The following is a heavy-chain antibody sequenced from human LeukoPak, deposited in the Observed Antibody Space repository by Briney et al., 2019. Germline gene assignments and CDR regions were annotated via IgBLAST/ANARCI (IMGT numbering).Heavy chain of an antibody. D-gene: IGHD6-19*01. V-gene: IGHV3-11*04. CDR2: ISSSGSTI. J-gene: IGHJ6*03. CDR3: ARARIAVDKCYYYYMDV. Sequence: GGSLRLSCAASGFTFSDYYMSWIRQAPGKGLEWVSYISSSGSTIYYADSVKGRFTISRDNAKNSLYLQMNSLRAEDTAVYYCARARIAVDKCYYYYMDVWGKGTTVTVSS. CDR1: GFTFSDYY.